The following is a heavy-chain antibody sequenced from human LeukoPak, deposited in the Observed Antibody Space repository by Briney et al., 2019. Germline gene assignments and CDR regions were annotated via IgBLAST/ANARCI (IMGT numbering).Heavy chain of an antibody. CDR1: GFTFSSYA. J-gene: IGHJ4*02. D-gene: IGHD4-11*01. Sequence: GGSPRPSCAASGFTFSSYAMSWVRQAPGKGLEWVSSISGSGGSTYYTDSVKGRFTISRDNSKNTLYLQMNSLRAGDTAVYYCTKEHDYSNYYYFDYWGQGTLVTVSS. V-gene: IGHV3-23*01. CDR3: TKEHDYSNYYYFDY. CDR2: ISGSGGST.